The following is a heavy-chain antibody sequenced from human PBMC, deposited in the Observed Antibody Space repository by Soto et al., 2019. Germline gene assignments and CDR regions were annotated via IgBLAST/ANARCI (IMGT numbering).Heavy chain of an antibody. CDR2: INTGNGNT. CDR1: GYTFTRYA. CDR3: ARNVDYFDP. D-gene: IGHD4-17*01. J-gene: IGHJ5*02. V-gene: IGHV1-3*04. Sequence: ASVKVSCKASGYTFTRYAMHWVRQAPGQGLEWMGWINTGNGNTHYSQKFQGRVTFTRDASATTAYMELRSLTSEHTAVYYCARNVDYFDPWGQGTLVTVSS.